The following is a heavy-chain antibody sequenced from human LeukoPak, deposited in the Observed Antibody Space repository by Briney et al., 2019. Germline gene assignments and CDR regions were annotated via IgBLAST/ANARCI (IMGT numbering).Heavy chain of an antibody. D-gene: IGHD6-13*01. CDR3: AKDEYSSSWYYFDY. CDR1: RFSLSGNY. J-gene: IGHJ4*02. Sequence: GGSLRVSCVASRFSLSGNYMSWVRQAPGKGLEWVSSISSTSNYIYYAGSVKGRFTISRGNSKNTLYLQMNSLRAEDTAVYFCAKDEYSSSWYYFDYWGQRTLVTVSS. V-gene: IGHV3-21*03. CDR2: ISSTSNYI.